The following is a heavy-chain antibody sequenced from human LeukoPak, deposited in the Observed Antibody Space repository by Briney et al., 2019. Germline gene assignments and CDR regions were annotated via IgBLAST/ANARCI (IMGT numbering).Heavy chain of an antibody. CDR1: GFTFSNSG. CDR2: LRYDGSNK. Sequence: GGSLRLSCAASGFTFSNSGMHWVRQAPGKGLEWVAFLRYDGSNKYYGDSVKGRFTTSRDNSKNTLYLQMSSLRAEDTAVYYCAKDGRTIAATYYYYYMDVWGKGTTVTVSS. V-gene: IGHV3-30*02. CDR3: AKDGRTIAATYYYYYMDV. D-gene: IGHD6-13*01. J-gene: IGHJ6*03.